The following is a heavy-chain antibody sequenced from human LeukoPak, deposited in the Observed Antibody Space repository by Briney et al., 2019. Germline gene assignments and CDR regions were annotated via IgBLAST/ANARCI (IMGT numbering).Heavy chain of an antibody. J-gene: IGHJ5*02. CDR1: GYTFTSYG. CDR3: ARGYCSSTSCDWFDP. V-gene: IGHV1-18*01. Sequence: ASVKASCKASGYTFTSYGISWVRQAPGQGLEWMGWISAYNGNTNYAQKLQGRVTMTTDTSTSTAYIELRSLRSDDTAVYYCARGYCSSTSCDWFDPWGQGTLVTVSS. D-gene: IGHD2-2*01. CDR2: ISAYNGNT.